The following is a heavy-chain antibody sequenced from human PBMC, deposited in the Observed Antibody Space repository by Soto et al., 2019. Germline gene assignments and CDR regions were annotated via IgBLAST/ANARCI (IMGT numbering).Heavy chain of an antibody. V-gene: IGHV3-15*01. CDR2: IKSKTDGGTT. CDR3: TPGIFYSYDISVFSPFGDY. Sequence: EVQLVESGGGLVKPGGSLRLSCAASGFTFSNAWMSWVRQAPGKGLEWVGRIKSKTDGGTTDYGAPVKGRFTISRDDSKNTLYLKMNSRKPEDTAVYYCTPGIFYSYDISVFSPFGDYGGQGPLVPVPS. D-gene: IGHD3-22*01. J-gene: IGHJ4*02. CDR1: GFTFSNAW.